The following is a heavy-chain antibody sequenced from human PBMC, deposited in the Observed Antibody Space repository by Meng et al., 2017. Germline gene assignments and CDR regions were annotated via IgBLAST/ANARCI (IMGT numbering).Heavy chain of an antibody. CDR3: ARDSTKQLPYYYYGMDV. Sequence: SVMVSCKASGGTFSSYAISWVRQAPGQGLEWMGGIIPIFGTANYAQKFQGRVTITTDESTGTAYMELSSLRSEDTAVYYCARDSTKQLPYYYYGMDVWGQGTTVTVSS. J-gene: IGHJ6*02. D-gene: IGHD6-13*01. V-gene: IGHV1-69*05. CDR1: GGTFSSYA. CDR2: IIPIFGTA.